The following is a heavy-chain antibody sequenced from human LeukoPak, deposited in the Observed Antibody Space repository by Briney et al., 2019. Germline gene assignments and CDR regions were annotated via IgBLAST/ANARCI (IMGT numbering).Heavy chain of an antibody. J-gene: IGHJ4*02. CDR2: ISAYNGNT. Sequence: ASVKVSCKASGYTFTSYGISWVRQAPGQGLEWMGWISAYNGNTNYAQKLQGRVTMTTDTSTSTAYMELRSLRSDDTAVYYCARVLKRDYDILTGLDYWGQGTLVTVSS. D-gene: IGHD3-9*01. CDR3: ARVLKRDYDILTGLDY. V-gene: IGHV1-18*01. CDR1: GYTFTSYG.